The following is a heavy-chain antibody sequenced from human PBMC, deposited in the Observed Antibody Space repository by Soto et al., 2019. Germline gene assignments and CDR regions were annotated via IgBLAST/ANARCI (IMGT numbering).Heavy chain of an antibody. V-gene: IGHV4-39*01. CDR2: IYYSGST. Sequence: QLQLQESGPGLVKPSETRSLTCTVSGGSISSSSYYWGWIRQPPGKGLEWIGSIYYSGSTYYNPSLKSRVTISVDTSKNQFSLKLSSVTAADTAVYYCARCSSGWGNYFDYWGQGTLVTVSS. D-gene: IGHD6-19*01. J-gene: IGHJ4*02. CDR3: ARCSSGWGNYFDY. CDR1: GGSISSSSYY.